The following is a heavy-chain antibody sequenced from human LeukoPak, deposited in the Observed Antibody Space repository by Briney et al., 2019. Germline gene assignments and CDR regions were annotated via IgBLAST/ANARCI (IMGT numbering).Heavy chain of an antibody. CDR1: GGSFSGYY. CDR3: ARQKVTWFDY. Sequence: PSETLSLTCAVYGGSFSGYYWSWIRQPPGKGLEWIGEINHSGSTNYNPSLKSRVTISVDTSKNQFSLKLSSVTAADTAVYYCARQKVTWFDYWGQGTLVTVSS. V-gene: IGHV4-34*01. J-gene: IGHJ4*02. CDR2: INHSGST. D-gene: IGHD4-4*01.